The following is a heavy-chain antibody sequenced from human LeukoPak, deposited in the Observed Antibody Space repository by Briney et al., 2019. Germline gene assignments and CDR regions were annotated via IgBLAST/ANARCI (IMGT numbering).Heavy chain of an antibody. Sequence: QPGGSLGLSCADSGFTFSSYAMSWVRQAPGKGLEWVGFIRSKAYGGTIEYAASVKGRFTISRDDSKSIAYLQMNSLKAEDTAVYFCSSHTSGYYYSDYWGQGTLVTVSS. D-gene: IGHD3-22*01. CDR2: IRSKAYGGTI. CDR3: SSHTSGYYYSDY. J-gene: IGHJ4*02. V-gene: IGHV3-49*04. CDR1: GFTFSSYA.